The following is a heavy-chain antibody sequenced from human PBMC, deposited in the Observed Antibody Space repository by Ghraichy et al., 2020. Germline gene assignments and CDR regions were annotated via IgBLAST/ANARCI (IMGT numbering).Heavy chain of an antibody. CDR1: GGSFSGYY. CDR2: INHSGST. J-gene: IGHJ6*02. CDR3: ARGRRNGDGRGLRFLEWISHYYGMDV. D-gene: IGHD3-3*01. V-gene: IGHV4-34*01. Sequence: SETLSLTCAVYGGSFSGYYWSWIRQPPGKGLEWIGEINHSGSTNYNPSLKSRVTISVDTSKNQFSLKLSSVTAADTAVYYCARGRRNGDGRGLRFLEWISHYYGMDVWGQGTTVTVSS.